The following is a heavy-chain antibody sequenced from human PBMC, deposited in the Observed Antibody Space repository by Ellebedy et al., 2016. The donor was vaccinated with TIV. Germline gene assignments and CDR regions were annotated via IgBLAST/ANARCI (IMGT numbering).Heavy chain of an antibody. CDR3: ASGHRGISFGI. CDR2: IKHDGSEK. J-gene: IGHJ3*02. V-gene: IGHV3-7*03. CDR1: GFTFSSYW. D-gene: IGHD3-16*01. Sequence: PGGSLRLSCAASGFTFSSYWMSRVRQVRQAPGKGLEWVANIKHDGSEKSYVDSVKDRFTISRDNAKNSLYLQMNSLRAEDTAVYYCASGHRGISFGIWGQGTMVTVSS.